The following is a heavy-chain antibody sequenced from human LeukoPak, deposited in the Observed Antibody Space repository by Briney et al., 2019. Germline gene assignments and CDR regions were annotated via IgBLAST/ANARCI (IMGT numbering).Heavy chain of an antibody. CDR3: ARRFGDDSSSLNF. CDR1: GYTFTSVD. Sequence: GASVKVSCKASGYTFTSVDINWLRQATGQGLEWMGWLNPNTGNTGYAQKFRGRITLTGHTSISTAYMELSSLTSEDTAVYYCARRFGDDSSSLNFWGQGTLVTVSS. CDR2: LNPNTGNT. V-gene: IGHV1-8*01. D-gene: IGHD3-22*01. J-gene: IGHJ4*02.